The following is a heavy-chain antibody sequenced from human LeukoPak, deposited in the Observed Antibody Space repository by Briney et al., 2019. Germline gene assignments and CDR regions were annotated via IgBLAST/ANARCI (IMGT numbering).Heavy chain of an antibody. V-gene: IGHV1-69*01. D-gene: IGHD2/OR15-2a*01. CDR3: ARGEKVPTFYYYYMDV. CDR2: IIPIFGTA. Sequence: SVKVSCKASGGTFSSYAISWVRQAPGQGLEWMGGIIPIFGTANYAQKFQGRVTITADESTSTAYMELSSLRSEDTAVYYCARGEKVPTFYYYYMDVWGKGTTVTISS. J-gene: IGHJ6*03. CDR1: GGTFSSYA.